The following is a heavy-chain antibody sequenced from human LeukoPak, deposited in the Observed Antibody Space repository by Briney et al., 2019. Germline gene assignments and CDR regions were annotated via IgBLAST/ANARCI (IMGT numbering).Heavy chain of an antibody. CDR3: ARDSGYDPLNYYGMDV. D-gene: IGHD5-12*01. CDR1: GYTFTTYS. Sequence: ASVKVSCKASGYTFTTYSLAWVRQAPGQSLEWMGRIIPILGIANYAQKFQGRVTITADKSTSTAYMELSSLRSEDTAVYYCARDSGYDPLNYYGMDVWGQGTTVTVSS. V-gene: IGHV1-69*04. J-gene: IGHJ6*02. CDR2: IIPILGIA.